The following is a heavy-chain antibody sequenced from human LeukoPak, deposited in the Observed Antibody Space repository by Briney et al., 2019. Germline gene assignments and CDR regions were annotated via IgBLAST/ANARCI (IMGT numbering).Heavy chain of an antibody. D-gene: IGHD3-3*01. CDR3: ARVRGGLLRFLEWLRGTDFDY. J-gene: IGHJ4*02. CDR2: IKQDGSEK. Sequence: GGSLRLSCAASGFTFSSYWMSWVRQAPGKGLEWVANIKQDGSEKYYVDSGKGRFTISRDNAKNSLYLQMNSLRAEDTAVYYCARVRGGLLRFLEWLRGTDFDYWGQGTLVTVSS. CDR1: GFTFSSYW. V-gene: IGHV3-7*01.